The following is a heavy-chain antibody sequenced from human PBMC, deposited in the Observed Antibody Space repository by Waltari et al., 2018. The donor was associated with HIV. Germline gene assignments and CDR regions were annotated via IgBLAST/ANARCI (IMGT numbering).Heavy chain of an antibody. CDR2: INPSGGST. J-gene: IGHJ6*02. CDR3: ARDRGITMVRNYYGMDV. D-gene: IGHD3-10*01. CDR1: GYTFTSYY. Sequence: QVQLVQSGAEVKKPGASVKVSCKASGYTFTSYYMHWVRQAPGQGLEWMGIINPSGGSTSYAQKFQGRVTMTRDTSTSTVYMELSSLRSEDTAVYYCARDRGITMVRNYYGMDVWGQGTTVTVSS. V-gene: IGHV1-46*01.